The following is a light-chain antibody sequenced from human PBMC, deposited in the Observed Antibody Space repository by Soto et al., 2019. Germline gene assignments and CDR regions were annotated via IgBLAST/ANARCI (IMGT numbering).Light chain of an antibody. J-gene: IGKJ1*01. Sequence: EIVMTQSPATLSVSPGERATLSCRASQSVSSNLAWYQQKPGQAPRLHIYGVSTRATGSPARFTGSGSGTEFTLTISSLQSEDFAVYYCQQYNNWPSWTFGQGTKVEIK. CDR3: QQYNNWPSWT. CDR1: QSVSSN. CDR2: GVS. V-gene: IGKV3D-15*01.